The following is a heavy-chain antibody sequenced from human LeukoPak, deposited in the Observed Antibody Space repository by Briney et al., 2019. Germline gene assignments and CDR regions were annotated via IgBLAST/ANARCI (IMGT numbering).Heavy chain of an antibody. J-gene: IGHJ4*02. CDR3: ARDAMVRGVSY. D-gene: IGHD3-10*01. CDR2: IYTSGST. CDR1: GGSISSGSYY. Sequence: SETLSLTCTVSGGSISSGSYYWSWLRQPAGKGLEWIGRIYTSGSTNYNPSLKSRVTISVDTSKNQFSLKLSSVTVADTAVYYCARDAMVRGVSYWGQGTLVTVSS. V-gene: IGHV4-61*02.